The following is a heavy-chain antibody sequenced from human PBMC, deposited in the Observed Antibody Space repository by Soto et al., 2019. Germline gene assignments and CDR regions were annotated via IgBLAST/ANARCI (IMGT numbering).Heavy chain of an antibody. CDR3: ARRGIDRITIFGVADPFDY. CDR2: IYYSGST. D-gene: IGHD3-3*01. J-gene: IGHJ4*02. CDR1: GGSISSSSYY. V-gene: IGHV4-39*01. Sequence: SETVSLTCTVSGGSISSSSYYWGWIRQPPGKGLEWIGSIYYSGSTYYNPSLKSRVTISVDTSKNQFSLKLSSVTAADTAVYYCARRGIDRITIFGVADPFDYWGQGTLVTVSS.